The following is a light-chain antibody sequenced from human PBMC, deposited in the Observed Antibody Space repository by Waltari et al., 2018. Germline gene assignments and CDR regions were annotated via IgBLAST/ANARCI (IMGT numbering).Light chain of an antibody. CDR1: QSVSRW. V-gene: IGKV3-20*01. Sequence: SCRASQSVSRWLAWYQQKPGQAPRLLIYDASTRATDISDRISGSGSGTDFSLTISRLEPEDFAVYYCQKYGTLPATFGQGTKVEIK. CDR2: DAS. J-gene: IGKJ1*01. CDR3: QKYGTLPAT.